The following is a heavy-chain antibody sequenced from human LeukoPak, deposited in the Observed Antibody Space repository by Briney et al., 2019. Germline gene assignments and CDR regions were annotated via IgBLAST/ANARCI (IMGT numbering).Heavy chain of an antibody. CDR2: IYYSGST. Sequence: PSETLSLTCTVSGGSISSGDYYWSWIRQPPGKGLEWIGYIYYSGSTDYNPSLKSRVTISVDTSKNHFSLKLSSVTAADTAVYYCAKSDYSSSRGIDYWGQGTLVTVSS. J-gene: IGHJ4*02. CDR3: AKSDYSSSRGIDY. D-gene: IGHD6-6*01. CDR1: GGSISSGDYY. V-gene: IGHV4-30-4*01.